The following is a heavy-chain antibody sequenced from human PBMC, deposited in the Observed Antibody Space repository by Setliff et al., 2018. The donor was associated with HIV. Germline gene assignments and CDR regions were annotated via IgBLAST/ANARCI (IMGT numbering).Heavy chain of an antibody. CDR2: ITSNTDYI. V-gene: IGHV3-21*01. D-gene: IGHD6-13*01. CDR1: GFTFSYYS. J-gene: IGHJ4*02. CDR3: ATLPAAIVSSTYYFDY. Sequence: GGSLRLSCAASGFTFSYYSMNWVRQAPGKGLEWVSSITSNTDYISYADSVKGRFTISRDNTKNSLYLQMNSLRAEDTAVYYCATLPAAIVSSTYYFDYWCQGTLVTVSS.